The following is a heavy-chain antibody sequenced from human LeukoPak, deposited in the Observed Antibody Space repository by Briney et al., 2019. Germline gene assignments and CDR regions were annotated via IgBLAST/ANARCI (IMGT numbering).Heavy chain of an antibody. Sequence: PGGSLRLSCAASGFTFSDHYMSWIRQAPGKGLEWVSYISSSSSYTNYADSVKGRFTISRDNAKNSLYLQMNSLRAKDTAVYYCARAAIGSYRGAFDIWGQGTMVTVSS. V-gene: IGHV3-11*06. D-gene: IGHD1-26*01. J-gene: IGHJ3*02. CDR2: ISSSSSYT. CDR1: GFTFSDHY. CDR3: ARAAIGSYRGAFDI.